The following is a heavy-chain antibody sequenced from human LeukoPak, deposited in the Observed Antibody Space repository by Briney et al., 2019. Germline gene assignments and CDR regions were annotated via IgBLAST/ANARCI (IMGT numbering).Heavy chain of an antibody. Sequence: SETLSLTCTVSGGSISSYYWSWIRQPPGKGLEWIGYIYYSGSTNYNPSLKSRVTISVDTSKNQFSLKLSSVTAADTAVYYCARSPYMLTGQLLEYYFDYWGQGTLVTVSS. D-gene: IGHD2-2*01. V-gene: IGHV4-59*01. CDR1: GGSISSYY. J-gene: IGHJ4*02. CDR3: ARSPYMLTGQLLEYYFDY. CDR2: IYYSGST.